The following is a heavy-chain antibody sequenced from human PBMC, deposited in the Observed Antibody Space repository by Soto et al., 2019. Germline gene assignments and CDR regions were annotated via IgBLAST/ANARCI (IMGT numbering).Heavy chain of an antibody. D-gene: IGHD1-26*01. CDR1: GFTFSSSG. Sequence: XASLRLSCAASGFTFSSSGMHWVRQAPGKGLEWVAVISYDGSNKYYADSVKGRFTISRDNSKNTLYLQMNSPRAEDTAVYYCASSSGSPRRGYFDYWGQGTLVTVSS. CDR2: ISYDGSNK. V-gene: IGHV3-30*03. J-gene: IGHJ4*02. CDR3: ASSSGSPRRGYFDY.